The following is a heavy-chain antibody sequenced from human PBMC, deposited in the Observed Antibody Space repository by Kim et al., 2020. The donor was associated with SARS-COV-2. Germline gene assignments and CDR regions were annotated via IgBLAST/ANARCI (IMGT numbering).Heavy chain of an antibody. D-gene: IGHD2-8*01. CDR3: ARDEGRYCTNGVCYNTYYYYGMDV. V-gene: IGHV7-4-1*02. CDR2: INTNTGNP. CDR1: GYTFTSYA. Sequence: ASVKVSCKASGYTFTSYAMNWVRQAPGQGLEWMGWINTNTGNPTYAQGFTGRFVFSLDTSVSTAYLQISSLKAEDTAVYYCARDEGRYCTNGVCYNTYYYYGMDVWGQGTTVTVSS. J-gene: IGHJ6*02.